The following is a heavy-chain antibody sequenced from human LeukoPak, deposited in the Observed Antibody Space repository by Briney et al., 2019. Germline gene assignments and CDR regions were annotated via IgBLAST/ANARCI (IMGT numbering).Heavy chain of an antibody. J-gene: IGHJ3*02. CDR1: GGSISSYY. V-gene: IGHV4-59*12. CDR2: IYHSGST. Sequence: PSETLSLTCTVSGGSISSYYWSWIRQPPGKGLEWIGYIYHSGSTYYNPSLKSRVTISVDRSKNQFSLKLSSVTAADTAVYYCARDTSTGTTDIWGQGTMVTVSS. CDR3: ARDTSTGTTDI. D-gene: IGHD1-7*01.